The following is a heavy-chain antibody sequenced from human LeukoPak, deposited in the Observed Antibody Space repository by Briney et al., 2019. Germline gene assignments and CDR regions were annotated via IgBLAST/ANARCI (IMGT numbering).Heavy chain of an antibody. CDR1: GYTFTSYD. J-gene: IGHJ3*02. Sequence: ASVKASCKASGYTFTSYDINWVRQATGQGLEWMGWMNPNSGNTGYAQKFQGRVTMTRNTSISTAYMELSSLRSEDTAVYYCARGPPIPATVTDDAFDIWGQGTMVTVSS. CDR2: MNPNSGNT. D-gene: IGHD2-2*02. V-gene: IGHV1-8*01. CDR3: ARGPPIPATVTDDAFDI.